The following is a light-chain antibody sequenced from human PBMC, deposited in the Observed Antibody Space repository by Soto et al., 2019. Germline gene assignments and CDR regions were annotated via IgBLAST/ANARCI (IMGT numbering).Light chain of an antibody. CDR2: EVS. CDR3: SSFSSITREV. J-gene: IGLJ2*01. V-gene: IGLV2-14*01. Sequence: QSVLTQPASVSGSPGQSITISCTGTSSDVGGYSYVSWYQQHPGKTPKLMIYEVSNRPSGVSHRFSGSKSGNTASLTISGLQTEDEDDYYCSSFSSITREVFGGGTKLTVL. CDR1: SSDVGGYSY.